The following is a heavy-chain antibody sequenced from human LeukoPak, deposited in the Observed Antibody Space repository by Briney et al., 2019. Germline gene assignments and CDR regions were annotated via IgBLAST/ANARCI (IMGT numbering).Heavy chain of an antibody. CDR2: ISDSGGST. V-gene: IGHV3-23*01. Sequence: QPGGSLRLSGAASGSTFSSYGMTWVRQAPGKGLEWVSGISDSGGSTYYADSVKGRFTISRDQSKNTLFLQMNSLRAEDTAVYYCAKDSNFDWLLGVFDYWGQGTLVTVSS. J-gene: IGHJ4*02. D-gene: IGHD3-9*01. CDR1: GSTFSSYG. CDR3: AKDSNFDWLLGVFDY.